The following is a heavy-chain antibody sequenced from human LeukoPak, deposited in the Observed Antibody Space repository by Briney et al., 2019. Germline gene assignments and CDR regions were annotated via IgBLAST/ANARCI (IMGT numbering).Heavy chain of an antibody. J-gene: IGHJ4*02. Sequence: GGSLRLSCAASGFTFSSFSMIWVRQAPGKGLEWVANIKLDGSEKNYVDSVEGRFTISRDNTKNSLYLQMNSLRVEDTAVFYCARDQYDTWSRRGNFDSWGQGTLVIVSS. V-gene: IGHV3-7*03. CDR3: ARDQYDTWSRRGNFDS. D-gene: IGHD3-3*01. CDR1: GFTFSSFS. CDR2: IKLDGSEK.